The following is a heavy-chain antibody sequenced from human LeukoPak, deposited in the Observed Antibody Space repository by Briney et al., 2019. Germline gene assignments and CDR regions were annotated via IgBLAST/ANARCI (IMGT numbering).Heavy chain of an antibody. D-gene: IGHD3-16*01. V-gene: IGHV4-34*01. CDR1: GGSFSGYY. CDR2: INHSGST. Sequence: PSETLSLTCAVYGGSFSGYYWSWIRQPPGKGLEWIGEINHSGSTNYNPSLRSRVTVSVHTSKNQFSLKLSSVTAADTAVYYCARHRRGGIGDFDPWGQGTLVTVSS. CDR3: ARHRRGGIGDFDP. J-gene: IGHJ5*02.